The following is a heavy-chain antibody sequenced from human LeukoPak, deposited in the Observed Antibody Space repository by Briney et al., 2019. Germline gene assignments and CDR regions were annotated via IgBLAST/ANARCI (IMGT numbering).Heavy chain of an antibody. CDR2: IYYSGST. CDR1: GGSISSHY. J-gene: IGHJ4*02. Sequence: SETLSLTCTVSGGSISSHYWSWIRQPPGKGLEWIGYIYYSGSTNYNPSPKSRVTISVDTSKNQFSLKLSSVTAADTAVYYCARAVWSGYSYYFDYWGQGTLVTVSS. CDR3: ARAVWSGYSYYFDY. V-gene: IGHV4-59*11. D-gene: IGHD3-3*01.